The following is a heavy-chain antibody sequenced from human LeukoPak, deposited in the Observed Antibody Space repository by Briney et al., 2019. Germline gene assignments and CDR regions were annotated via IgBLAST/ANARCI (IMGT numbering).Heavy chain of an antibody. J-gene: IGHJ6*04. CDR3: AGGIAMVRGGDV. CDR1: GFIFNNYG. V-gene: IGHV3-7*01. CDR2: IKQDGSEK. Sequence: GGSLRLSCAASGFIFNNYGLVWVRQAPGKGLEWVANIKQDGSEKNYVDSVKGRFTISRDNAKNSLYLQMNSLRVEDTAVYYCAGGIAMVRGGDVWGKGTTVTVSS. D-gene: IGHD3-10*01.